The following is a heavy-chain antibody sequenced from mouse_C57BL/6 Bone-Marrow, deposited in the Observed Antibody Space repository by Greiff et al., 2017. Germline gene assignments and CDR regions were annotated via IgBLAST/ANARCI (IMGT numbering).Heavy chain of an antibody. CDR1: GFSFNTYA. D-gene: IGHD1-1*01. CDR3: VRQADYGSSLRFAY. Sequence: EVQLVESGGGLVQPKGSLKLSCAASGFSFNTYAMNWVRQAPGKGLEWVARIRSKSNNYATYYADSVKDRFTISRDDSESMLYLQMNNLKTEDTAMYYCVRQADYGSSLRFAYWGQGTLVTVSA. V-gene: IGHV10-1*01. J-gene: IGHJ3*01. CDR2: IRSKSNNYAT.